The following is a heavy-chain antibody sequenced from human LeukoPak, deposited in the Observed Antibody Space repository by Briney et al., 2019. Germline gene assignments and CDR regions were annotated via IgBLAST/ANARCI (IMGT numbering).Heavy chain of an antibody. Sequence: GGSLRLSRAASGFTFSNYWMSWVRQAPGKGLEWVANIKEDGSEKYYEDSVKGRFTISRDNAKNLVYLQMNSLRAEDTAVYYCTRDNRYYYWGQGTVVTVSS. V-gene: IGHV3-7*01. D-gene: IGHD2-21*01. J-gene: IGHJ4*02. CDR2: IKEDGSEK. CDR1: GFTFSNYW. CDR3: TRDNRYYY.